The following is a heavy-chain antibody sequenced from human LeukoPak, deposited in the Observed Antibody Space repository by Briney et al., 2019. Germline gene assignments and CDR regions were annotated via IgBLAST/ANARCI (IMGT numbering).Heavy chain of an antibody. D-gene: IGHD2-15*01. J-gene: IGHJ6*04. CDR1: CGSFSGYY. CDR2: INHSGST. Sequence: SETLSLTCAVYCGSFSGYYWSWIRQPPGKGLEWIGEINHSGSTNYNPSLKSRVTISVDTSKNQFSLKLSSVTAADTAVYYCARVRRYCSGGSCYSYGMDVWGKGTTVTVSS. V-gene: IGHV4-34*01. CDR3: ARVRRYCSGGSCYSYGMDV.